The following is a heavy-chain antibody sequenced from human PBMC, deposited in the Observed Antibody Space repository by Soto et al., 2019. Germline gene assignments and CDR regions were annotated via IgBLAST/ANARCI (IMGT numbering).Heavy chain of an antibody. CDR3: ARAYRDYTLHLYYYYYYYLDV. J-gene: IGHJ6*03. Sequence: QVQLQESGPGLVKPSETLSLTCTVSGGSISSYYWSWIRQPPGKGLEWIGYINYSGSTNYNPSPKSRVTISVGTSTNQFSLQLSSVTAADTSEYYCARAYRDYTLHLYYYYYYYLDVWGKGTTVTVSS. CDR2: INYSGST. CDR1: GGSISSYY. D-gene: IGHD4-17*01. V-gene: IGHV4-59*01.